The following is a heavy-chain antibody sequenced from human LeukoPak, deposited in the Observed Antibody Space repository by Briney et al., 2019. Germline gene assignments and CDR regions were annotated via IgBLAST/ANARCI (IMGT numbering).Heavy chain of an antibody. Sequence: GGSLRLSCAASGSTFSSYAMSWVRQAPGKGLEWVSTVTASARRTYYADSVQGRFTISRDNSNNTLFLQVNSLRADDTAVHHCAKWGFSDRSGANFHSWGQGTLVTVSS. CDR2: VTASARRT. CDR1: GSTFSSYA. J-gene: IGHJ4*02. CDR3: AKWGFSDRSGANFHS. D-gene: IGHD3-22*01. V-gene: IGHV3-23*01.